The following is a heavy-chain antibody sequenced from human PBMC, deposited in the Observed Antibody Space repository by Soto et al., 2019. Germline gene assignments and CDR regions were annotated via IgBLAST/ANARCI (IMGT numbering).Heavy chain of an antibody. CDR3: AKESSSWSKLDH. J-gene: IGHJ4*02. V-gene: IGHV3-23*01. D-gene: IGHD6-13*01. CDR2: ISVSGGST. Sequence: GGSLRLSCAASGFTFSSYAMSWVRQAPGKGLEWVLDISVSGGSTXXADSVKGRXNISRDNSKNTXHLQMXSLRVEDTAXYYCAKESSSWSKLDHWVQGILVTVSS. CDR1: GFTFSSYA.